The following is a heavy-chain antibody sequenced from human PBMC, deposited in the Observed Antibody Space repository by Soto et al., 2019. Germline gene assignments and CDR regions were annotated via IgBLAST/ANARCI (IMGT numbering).Heavy chain of an antibody. CDR1: GYTFTSYY. CDR2: INPSGGST. V-gene: IGHV1-46*01. CDR3: VKDVVFWP. Sequence: EASVKVSCKASGYTFTSYYMHWVRQAPGQGLEWMGIINPSGGSTSYAQKFQGRVTMTRDTSTSTVYMELSSLRGDDTAMYYCVKDVVFWPWGQGTLVTVSS. D-gene: IGHD2-15*01. J-gene: IGHJ4*02.